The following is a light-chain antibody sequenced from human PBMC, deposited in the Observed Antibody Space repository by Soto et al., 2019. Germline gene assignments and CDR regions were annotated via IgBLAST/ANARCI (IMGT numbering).Light chain of an antibody. Sequence: DIQMTQSPSSLSASVGDRVTITCRASQTISTYLNWYQQKPGKSPKLLIYAASTLQSGVPSRFSGSASGTDFTLTITSLQPEDFATYYCQESHGAPPYTFGQGTKVDI. CDR2: AAS. CDR1: QTISTY. CDR3: QESHGAPPYT. V-gene: IGKV1-39*01. J-gene: IGKJ2*01.